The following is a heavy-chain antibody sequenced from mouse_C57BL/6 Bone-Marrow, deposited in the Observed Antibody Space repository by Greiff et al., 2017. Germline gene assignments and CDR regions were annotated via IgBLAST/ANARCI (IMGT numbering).Heavy chain of an antibody. D-gene: IGHD2-12*01. J-gene: IGHJ4*01. CDR3: TTLVVSGAMDY. CDR1: GFNIKDDY. V-gene: IGHV14-4*01. CDR2: IDPENGDT. Sequence: EVMLVESGAELVRPGASVKLSCTASGFNIKDDYMHWVKQRPEQGLEWIGWIDPENGDTEYASKFQGKATITADTSSNTAYLQLSSLTSEDTAVYYCTTLVVSGAMDYWGQGTSVTVSS.